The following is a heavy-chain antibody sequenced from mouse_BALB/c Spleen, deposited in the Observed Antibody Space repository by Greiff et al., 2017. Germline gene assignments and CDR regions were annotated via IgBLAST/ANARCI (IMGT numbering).Heavy chain of an antibody. Sequence: QVQLQQSGAELMKSGASVKISCKATGHTFSSYWTEWVKQRPGHGLEWIGEILPGSGSTNYNEKFKGKATFTADTSSNTAYMQLSSLTSEDSAVYYCARYAMDCWSQGTSVTVSS. CDR3: ARYAMDC. CDR1: GHTFSSYW. CDR2: ILPGSGST. V-gene: IGHV1-9*01. J-gene: IGHJ4*01.